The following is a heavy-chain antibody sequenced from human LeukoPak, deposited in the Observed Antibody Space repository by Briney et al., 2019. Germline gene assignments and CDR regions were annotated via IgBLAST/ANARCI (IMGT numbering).Heavy chain of an antibody. J-gene: IGHJ3*02. V-gene: IGHV3-23*01. D-gene: IGHD2-8*01. Sequence: PGGSLRLSCAASGFIFSSYAMSWVRQAPGKGLEWVTAISGSGGSTYYADSVKGRFTISRDNSKNTLYLQMNSLRTEDTAVYYCAKDPARGVLDAFDIWGQGTTVTVSP. CDR3: AKDPARGVLDAFDI. CDR1: GFIFSSYA. CDR2: ISGSGGST.